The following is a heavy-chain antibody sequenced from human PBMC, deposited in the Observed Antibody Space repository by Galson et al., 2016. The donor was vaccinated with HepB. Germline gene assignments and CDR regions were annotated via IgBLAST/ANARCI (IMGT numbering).Heavy chain of an antibody. CDR3: ARDMTSFGVVSCWLDP. CDR1: GYTFTDYY. CDR2: INPNSGVT. D-gene: IGHD3-3*01. J-gene: IGHJ5*02. Sequence: SVKVSCKASGYTFTDYYMHWVRQAPGQRVEWMGWINPNSGVTSYAQKFLDRVTMTRDTSISTVYMELRRLRSDDTALYYCARDMTSFGVVSCWLDPWGQGTLVTVSS. V-gene: IGHV1-2*02.